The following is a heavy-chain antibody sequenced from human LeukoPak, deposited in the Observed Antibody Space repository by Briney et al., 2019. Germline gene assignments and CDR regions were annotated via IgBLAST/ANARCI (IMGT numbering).Heavy chain of an antibody. V-gene: IGHV1-18*01. CDR3: ARDHSSGYYPHPSDY. J-gene: IGHJ4*02. CDR2: ISAYNCNT. Sequence: VASVKVSCKASGYTFTSYGISWVRQAPGQGLDGMGWISAYNCNTNYAQKLQGRVTMTTDTSTSTAYMELRSLRSDDTAVYYCARDHSSGYYPHPSDYWGQGTLVTVSS. CDR1: GYTFTSYG. D-gene: IGHD3-22*01.